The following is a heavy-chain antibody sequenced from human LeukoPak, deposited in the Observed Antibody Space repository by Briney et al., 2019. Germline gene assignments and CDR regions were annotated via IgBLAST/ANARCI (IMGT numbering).Heavy chain of an antibody. V-gene: IGHV3-23*01. CDR3: AKDLGAMVTPQVFDY. Sequence: QAGGSLRLSCAASGFTFTSYAMTWVRQAPGKGLEWVSVISGSGDGTYYANSVKGRFTISRDNSKSTLYLQMNSLRVEDTAVYYCAKDLGAMVTPQVFDYWGQGTLVTVSS. CDR1: GFTFTSYA. CDR2: ISGSGDGT. D-gene: IGHD5-18*01. J-gene: IGHJ4*02.